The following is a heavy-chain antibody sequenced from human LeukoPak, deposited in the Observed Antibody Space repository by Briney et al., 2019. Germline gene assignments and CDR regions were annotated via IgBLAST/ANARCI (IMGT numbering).Heavy chain of an antibody. V-gene: IGHV3-23*01. Sequence: GGSLRLSCAASGFTFSSYAMSWVRQAPGKGLEWVSGISGSGGGTYYADSVKGRFTISRDNSKNTLYLQMNSLRAEDTAVYYCAKGAQWLGTVRYFDYWGQGTLVTVSS. CDR2: ISGSGGGT. CDR3: AKGAQWLGTVRYFDY. J-gene: IGHJ4*02. D-gene: IGHD6-19*01. CDR1: GFTFSSYA.